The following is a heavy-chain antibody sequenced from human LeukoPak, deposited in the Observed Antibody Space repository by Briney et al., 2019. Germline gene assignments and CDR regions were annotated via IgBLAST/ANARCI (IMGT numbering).Heavy chain of an antibody. Sequence: GGSLRLSCAASGFTFSSYAMSWIRQAPGKGLEWVSAISGSGGSTYYADSVKGRFTISRDNSKNTLYLQMNSLRAEDTAVCYCAKVAGGGDAFDIWGQGTMVTVSS. J-gene: IGHJ3*02. CDR3: AKVAGGGDAFDI. V-gene: IGHV3-23*01. CDR1: GFTFSSYA. CDR2: ISGSGGST.